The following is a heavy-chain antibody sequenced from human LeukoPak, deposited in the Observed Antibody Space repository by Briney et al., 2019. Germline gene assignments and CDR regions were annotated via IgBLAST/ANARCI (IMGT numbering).Heavy chain of an antibody. Sequence: ASVKVSCKASGYTFTSYYMHWVRQAPGQGLEWMGIINPSGGSTSYAQKFQGRVTMTRDTSTSTVYMELSSLRSEDTAVYYCARNVPIVGATRYYYYGMVVWGQGTTVTVSS. J-gene: IGHJ6*02. D-gene: IGHD1-26*01. CDR1: GYTFTSYY. CDR2: INPSGGST. CDR3: ARNVPIVGATRYYYYGMVV. V-gene: IGHV1-46*01.